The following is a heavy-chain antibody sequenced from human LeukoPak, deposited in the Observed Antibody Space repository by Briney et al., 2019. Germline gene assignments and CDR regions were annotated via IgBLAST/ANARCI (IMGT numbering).Heavy chain of an antibody. CDR1: GYMFTGFF. Sequence: ASVKVSCKTSGYMFTGFFIHWVGQAPGQGLEWMGHVSPNNGGTSYAQRFQGRVNMTSDTSTRTAYLQLSGLRFDDTAVYYCASLLWFGDFDYWGQGTPVTVSS. CDR2: VSPNNGGT. CDR3: ASLLWFGDFDY. V-gene: IGHV1-2*06. D-gene: IGHD3-10*01. J-gene: IGHJ4*02.